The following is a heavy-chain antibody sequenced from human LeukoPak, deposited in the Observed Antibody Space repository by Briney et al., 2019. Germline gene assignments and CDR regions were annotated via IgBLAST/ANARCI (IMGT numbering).Heavy chain of an antibody. J-gene: IGHJ3*02. CDR1: GGSISSSNW. V-gene: IGHV4-4*02. D-gene: IGHD3-22*01. Sequence: SGTLSLTCAVSGGSISSSNWWSWVRQPPGKGLEWIGEIYHSGSTNYNPSLKSRVTISVDKSKNQFSLKLSSVTAADTAVYYCASFLTHYYDSSGYAFDIWGQGTMVTVSS. CDR3: ASFLTHYYDSSGYAFDI. CDR2: IYHSGST.